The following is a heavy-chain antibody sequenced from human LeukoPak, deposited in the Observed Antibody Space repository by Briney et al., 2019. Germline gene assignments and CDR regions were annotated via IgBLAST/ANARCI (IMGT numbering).Heavy chain of an antibody. CDR1: GYTFTGYY. V-gene: IGHV1-2*02. Sequence: GASVKVSCKASGYTFTGYYMHWVRQAPGQGLEWVGWINPDSGGTNYAQKFQGRVTMTRDTSVRTAYMELSRLRSDDTAVYYCAREALYGNWNGYNWFDPWGQGTLVTVSS. CDR3: AREALYGNWNGYNWFDP. D-gene: IGHD1-1*01. J-gene: IGHJ5*02. CDR2: INPDSGGT.